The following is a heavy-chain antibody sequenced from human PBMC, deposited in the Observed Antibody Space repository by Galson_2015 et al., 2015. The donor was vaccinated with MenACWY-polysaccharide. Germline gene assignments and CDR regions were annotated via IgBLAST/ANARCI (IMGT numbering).Heavy chain of an antibody. CDR1: GFNFGGNG. D-gene: IGHD6-13*01. CDR3: ARNPSRLDIAAASH. Sequence: SLRLSCAGSGFNFGGNGLHWVRQAPGKGLEWVALIRNDGRKHYPDAVKGRFTISRDNSKNTLYLQMNSLRPEDTAVYYCARNPSRLDIAAASHWGQGVLVSVSS. CDR2: IRNDGRK. J-gene: IGHJ4*02. V-gene: IGHV3-30*02.